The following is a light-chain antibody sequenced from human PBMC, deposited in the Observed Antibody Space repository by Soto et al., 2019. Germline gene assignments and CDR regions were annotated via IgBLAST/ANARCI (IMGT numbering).Light chain of an antibody. Sequence: DIQLTQSPSFLSASVGDRVTITCRASQGINIFLAWFQQKPGKAPNLLISAASTLQSGVPSRFSGSGSETEFTHTITSLQPEDSATYYCQQRNSYPRTLGQGTKVDI. CDR3: QQRNSYPRT. J-gene: IGKJ2*01. V-gene: IGKV1-9*01. CDR2: AAS. CDR1: QGINIF.